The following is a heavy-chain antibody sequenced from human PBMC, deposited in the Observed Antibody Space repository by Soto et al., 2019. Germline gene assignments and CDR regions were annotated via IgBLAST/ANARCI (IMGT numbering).Heavy chain of an antibody. D-gene: IGHD2-8*01. J-gene: IGHJ4*02. CDR2: IIPIFGTA. CDR1: GGTFSSYA. Sequence: QVQLVQSGAEVKKPGSSVKVSCKASGGTFSSYAISWVRQAPGQGLEWMGGIIPIFGTANYAQKFQGRVTIPADESTSTAYMELRSLRSEDTAVYYCARGQPGYCTNGVCYQDYWGQGTLVTVSS. CDR3: ARGQPGYCTNGVCYQDY. V-gene: IGHV1-69*01.